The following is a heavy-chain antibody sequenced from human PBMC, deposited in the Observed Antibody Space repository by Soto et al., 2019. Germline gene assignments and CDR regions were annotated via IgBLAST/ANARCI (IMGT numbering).Heavy chain of an antibody. CDR3: AVWLYGATICY. D-gene: IGHD5-12*01. CDR1: GFTFSNAW. V-gene: IGHV3-15*01. CDR2: IKSKTDGGTT. J-gene: IGHJ4*02. Sequence: EVQLVESGGGLVKPGGSLRLSCAASGFTFSNAWMSWVRQAPGKGLEWVGRIKSKTDGGTTDYAAPVKGRFTISRDDSKSTLYLQMNSLKTEDTAGYYCAVWLYGATICYWGQGTLVTVSS.